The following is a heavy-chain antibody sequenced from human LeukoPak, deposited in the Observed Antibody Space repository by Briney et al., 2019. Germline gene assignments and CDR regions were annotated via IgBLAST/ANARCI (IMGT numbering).Heavy chain of an antibody. CDR2: ISAYNGNT. Sequence: ASVKVSCKASGYTFTTYGISWVRQAPGQGLEWMGWISAYNGNTNYAQKLQDRVTLTTDTSTSTAYMELRSLGSDDTAVYYCARDLRSSGWTENDYWGPGTLVTVSS. D-gene: IGHD6-19*01. J-gene: IGHJ4*02. CDR3: ARDLRSSGWTENDY. CDR1: GYTFTTYG. V-gene: IGHV1-18*01.